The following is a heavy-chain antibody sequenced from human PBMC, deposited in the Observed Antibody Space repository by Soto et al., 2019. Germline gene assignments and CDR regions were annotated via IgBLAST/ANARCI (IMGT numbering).Heavy chain of an antibody. D-gene: IGHD6-13*01. V-gene: IGHV4-39*06. CDR2: IYYSGST. CDR1: GGSISSSSYY. Sequence: SETLSLTCTVSGGSISSSSYYWGWIRQPPGKGLEWIGSIYYSGSTYYNPSLKSRLTISVDKSKNQFTLQLTSVTVADTAVYYCATSFGNAWYTYWGQGTQVTVSS. CDR3: ATSFGNAWYTY. J-gene: IGHJ4*02.